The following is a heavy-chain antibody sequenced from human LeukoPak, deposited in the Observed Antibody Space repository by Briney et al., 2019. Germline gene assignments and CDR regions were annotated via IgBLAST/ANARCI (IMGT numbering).Heavy chain of an antibody. CDR2: ISAYNGNT. D-gene: IGHD3-22*01. V-gene: IGHV1-18*01. CDR3: ARGSNYYDSSGYSGFDY. CDR1: GYTFTSYG. J-gene: IGHJ4*02. Sequence: ASVKVSCKASGYTFTSYGISWVRQAPGQGLEWMGWISAYNGNTNYAQKLQGRVTMTTDTSTSTAYTELRSLRSDDTAVYYCARGSNYYDSSGYSGFDYWGQGTLVTVSS.